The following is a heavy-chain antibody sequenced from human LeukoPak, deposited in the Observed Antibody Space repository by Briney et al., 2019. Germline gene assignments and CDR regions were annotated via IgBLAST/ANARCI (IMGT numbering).Heavy chain of an antibody. J-gene: IGHJ4*02. CDR2: IYHSGST. CDR1: GYSISSGYY. V-gene: IGHV4-38-2*02. D-gene: IGHD4-17*01. CDR3: ARRGYGDTRGNYFDY. Sequence: PSETLSLTCTVSGYSISSGYYWGWMRQPPGKGLGWIGSIYHSGSTYYNPSLKSRVTISVDTSKNQFSLKLSSVTAADTAVYYCARRGYGDTRGNYFDYWGQGTLLTVSS.